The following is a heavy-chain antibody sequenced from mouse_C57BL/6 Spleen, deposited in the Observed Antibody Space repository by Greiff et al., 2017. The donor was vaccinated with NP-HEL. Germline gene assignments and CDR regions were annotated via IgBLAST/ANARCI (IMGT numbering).Heavy chain of an antibody. CDR2: ISYDGSN. J-gene: IGHJ3*01. D-gene: IGHD4-1*01. CDR3: ARGLGGFAY. Sequence: ESGPGLVKPSQSLSLTCSVTGYSITSGYYWNWIRQFPGNKLEWMGYISYDGSNNYNPSLKNRISITRDTSKNQFFLKLNSVTTEDTATYYCARGLGGFAYWGQGTLVTVSA. V-gene: IGHV3-6*01. CDR1: GYSITSGYY.